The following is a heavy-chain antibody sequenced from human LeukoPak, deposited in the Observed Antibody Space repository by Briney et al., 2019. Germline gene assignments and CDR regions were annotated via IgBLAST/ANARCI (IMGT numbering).Heavy chain of an antibody. V-gene: IGHV3-23*01. CDR1: RFTFSSYA. CDR2: ISGSGGST. CDR3: AKALGVRGVFDY. J-gene: IGHJ4*02. Sequence: GGSLRLSCAASRFTFSSYAMSWVRQAPGKGLEWVSAISGSGGSTYYADSVKGRFTISRDNSKNTLYLQMNSLRAEDTAVYYCAKALGVRGVFDYWGQGTLVTVSS. D-gene: IGHD3-10*01.